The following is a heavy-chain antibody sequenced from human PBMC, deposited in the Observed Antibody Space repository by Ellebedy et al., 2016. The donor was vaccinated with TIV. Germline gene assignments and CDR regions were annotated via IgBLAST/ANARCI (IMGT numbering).Heavy chain of an antibody. D-gene: IGHD3-22*01. J-gene: IGHJ4*02. CDR1: GGTFSSYA. CDR3: ARDPGLYYDSSGFASYDY. V-gene: IGHV1-69*06. CDR2: IIPIFGTT. Sequence: ASVKVSCKASGGTFSSYAISWVRQAPGQGLEWMGGIIPIFGTTNYAPKFQGRVTITADKSTSTAYMELSSLRSEDTAVYYCARDPGLYYDSSGFASYDYWGQGTLVTVSS.